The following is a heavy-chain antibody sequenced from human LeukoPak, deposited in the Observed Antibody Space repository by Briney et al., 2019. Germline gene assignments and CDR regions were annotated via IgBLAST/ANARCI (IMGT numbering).Heavy chain of an antibody. CDR1: GFTFDDYA. CDR2: ISWNSGSI. J-gene: IGHJ4*02. V-gene: IGHV3-9*01. D-gene: IGHD3-22*01. CDR3: AKGLYDSSGYSPLWDY. Sequence: GGSLRLSCAASGFTFDDYAMHWVRQAPGKGLEWVSGISWNSGSIYYADPVKGRFTISRTNAKNSLYLQMNSLSAEDTALYYCAKGLYDSSGYSPLWDYWGEGTLVTVSS.